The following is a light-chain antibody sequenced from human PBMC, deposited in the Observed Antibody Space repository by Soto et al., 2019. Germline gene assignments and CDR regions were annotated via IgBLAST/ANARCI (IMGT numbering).Light chain of an antibody. CDR3: QQYYSYTLT. V-gene: IGKV1-5*03. J-gene: IGKJ4*02. Sequence: DIQMTQSPSTLSASVGDRVTITCRASQSISSWLAWYQQKPGKAPKLLIYKASSLESGVASRFSGSGSGTEFTIPISSPQTEELATYYGQQYYSYTLTYGGGTKVKIK. CDR1: QSISSW. CDR2: KAS.